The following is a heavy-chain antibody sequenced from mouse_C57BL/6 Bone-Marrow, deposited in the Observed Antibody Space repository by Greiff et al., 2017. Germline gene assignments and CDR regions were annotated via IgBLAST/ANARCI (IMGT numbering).Heavy chain of an antibody. CDR2: IDPETGGT. D-gene: IGHD2-1*01. CDR1: GYTFTDYE. CDR3: TRDLLWSPFDY. Sequence: QVQLKVSGAELVRPGASVTLSCKASGYTFTDYEMHWVKQTPVHGLEWIGAIDPETGGTAYNQKFKGKAILTADKSSSTAYMELRSLTSEDSAVYYCTRDLLWSPFDYSGQGTTLTVSS. J-gene: IGHJ2*01. V-gene: IGHV1-15*01.